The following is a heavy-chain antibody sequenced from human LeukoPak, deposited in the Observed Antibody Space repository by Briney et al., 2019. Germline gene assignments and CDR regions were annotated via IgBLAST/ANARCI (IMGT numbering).Heavy chain of an antibody. CDR1: GYTFTSYG. Sequence: GASVKVSCKASGYTFTSYGISWVRQAPGQGLEWMGWISAYNGNTNYAQKLQGRVTMTTDTSTSTAYMELRSLRSDDTAVYYCAKAGRGYYYYYMDVWGKGTTVTVSS. CDR2: ISAYNGNT. CDR3: AKAGRGYYYYYMDV. J-gene: IGHJ6*03. V-gene: IGHV1-18*01.